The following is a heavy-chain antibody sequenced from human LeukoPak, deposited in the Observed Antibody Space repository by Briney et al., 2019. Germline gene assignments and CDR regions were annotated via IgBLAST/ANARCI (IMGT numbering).Heavy chain of an antibody. J-gene: IGHJ4*02. D-gene: IGHD6-19*01. Sequence: SETLSLTCTVSGGSISSYYWSWIRQPPGKGLEWIGYIYYSGSTNYNPSLKSRVTISVDTSKNQFSLKLSSVTAADTAVYYCARDSSGWYGYWGQGTLVTVSS. V-gene: IGHV4-59*01. CDR3: ARDSSGWYGY. CDR1: GGSISSYY. CDR2: IYYSGST.